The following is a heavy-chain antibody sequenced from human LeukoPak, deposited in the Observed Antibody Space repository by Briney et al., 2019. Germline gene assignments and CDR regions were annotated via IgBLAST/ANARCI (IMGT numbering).Heavy chain of an antibody. J-gene: IGHJ4*02. CDR2: IYDSGTT. Sequence: SETLSLTCTVSGVSISIYYWSWIRQTPGKGLECMGYIYDSGTTNHNPSLKSRVTISVETSKNQFSLKLSSVTAADTAVYYCAGGYRSRLDFWGEGTLVTVSS. D-gene: IGHD5-18*01. CDR3: AGGYRSRLDF. V-gene: IGHV4-59*01. CDR1: GVSISIYY.